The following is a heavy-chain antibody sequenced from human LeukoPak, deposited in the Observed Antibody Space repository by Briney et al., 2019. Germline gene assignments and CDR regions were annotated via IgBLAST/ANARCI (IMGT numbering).Heavy chain of an antibody. D-gene: IGHD3-9*01. CDR3: AREAYYDILTGYMD. CDR1: GFTFSSYS. CDR2: ISSSSSTI. J-gene: IGHJ4*02. V-gene: IGHV3-48*04. Sequence: GGSLRLSCAASGFTFSSYSMNWVRQAPGKGLEWVSYISSSSSTIYYADSVKGRFTISRDNAKNSLYLQMNSLRAEDTAVYYCAREAYYDILTGYMDWGQGTLVTVSS.